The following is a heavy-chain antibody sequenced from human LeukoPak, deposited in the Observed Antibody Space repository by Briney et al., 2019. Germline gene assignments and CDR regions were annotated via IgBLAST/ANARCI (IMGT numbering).Heavy chain of an antibody. J-gene: IGHJ3*02. CDR3: ARAPYCYYDSSGYDDAFDI. CDR2: ISSSSSYI. V-gene: IGHV3-21*01. D-gene: IGHD3-22*01. CDR1: GFTFSSYS. Sequence: GGSLRLSCAASGFTFSSYSMNWVRQAPGKGLEWVSSISSSSSYIYYADSVKGRFTISRDNAKNSLYLQMNSLRAEDTAVYYCARAPYCYYDSSGYDDAFDIWGQGTMVTISS.